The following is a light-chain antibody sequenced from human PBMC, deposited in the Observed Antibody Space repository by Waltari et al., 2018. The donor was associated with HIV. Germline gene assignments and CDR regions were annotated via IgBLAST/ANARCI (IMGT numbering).Light chain of an antibody. Sequence: EIALTQSPDPLSLSPGERATLSCRASKSVSSYLAWYQQKLGQAPRLLIYDAWKRATGIPARFSGSGSGTDFTLTISSLEPEDFAVYYCQQRSNWPLTFGGGTKVEIK. J-gene: IGKJ4*01. V-gene: IGKV3-11*01. CDR1: KSVSSY. CDR2: DAW. CDR3: QQRSNWPLT.